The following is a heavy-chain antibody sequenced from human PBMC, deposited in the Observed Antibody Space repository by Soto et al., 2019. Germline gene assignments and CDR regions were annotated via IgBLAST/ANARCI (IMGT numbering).Heavy chain of an antibody. CDR2: INPNSGAT. V-gene: IGHV1-2*02. CDR3: ARLGHQKHLPAGFDM. J-gene: IGHJ3*02. CDR1: GYTFTDFF. Sequence: QVHLLQPGAEVKKPGASVKVSCKASGYTFTDFFIHWVRQVPGQGLEWMGWINPNSGATEYAQNRVTMTRDTSISTFYLQLGRLTFDHTAVYYCARLGHQKHLPAGFDMWGPGTLVTVSS. D-gene: IGHD2-21*01.